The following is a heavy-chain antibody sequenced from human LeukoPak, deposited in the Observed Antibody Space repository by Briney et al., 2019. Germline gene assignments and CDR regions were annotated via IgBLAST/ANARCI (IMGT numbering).Heavy chain of an antibody. D-gene: IGHD2-2*01. CDR1: GGSISSYY. Sequence: SETLSLTCTVSGGSISSYYWSWIRQPPGKGLEWIGYIYYSGSTNYNPSLKSRVTISVDTSKNQFSLKLSSVTAADTAVYYCASHGCQYQLPDNWFDPWGQGTLVTVSS. CDR2: IYYSGST. CDR3: ASHGCQYQLPDNWFDP. V-gene: IGHV4-59*08. J-gene: IGHJ5*02.